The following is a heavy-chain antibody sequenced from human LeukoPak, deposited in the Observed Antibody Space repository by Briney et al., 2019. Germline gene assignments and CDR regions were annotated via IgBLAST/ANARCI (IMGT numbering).Heavy chain of an antibody. CDR2: INHSGST. Sequence: PSETLSLTCAVYGGSFSGYYWSWIRQPPGKGLEWIGEINHSGSTNYNPSLKSRVTISVDTSKNQFSLKLSSVTAADTAVYYCARAMGDYVWGSYRSDDAFDIWGQGTMVTVSS. D-gene: IGHD3-16*02. V-gene: IGHV4-34*01. CDR1: GGSFSGYY. CDR3: ARAMGDYVWGSYRSDDAFDI. J-gene: IGHJ3*02.